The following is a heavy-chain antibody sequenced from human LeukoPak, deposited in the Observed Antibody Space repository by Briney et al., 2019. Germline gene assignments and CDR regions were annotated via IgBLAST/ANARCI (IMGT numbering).Heavy chain of an antibody. CDR3: ARGRQTTVVTPIDY. J-gene: IGHJ4*02. Sequence: PSETLSLTCAVYGGSFSGYYWSWIRQPPGKGLEWIGEINHSGSTNYNPSLKSRVTISVDTSKNQFSLKLSSVTAADTAVYYCARGRQTTVVTPIDYWGQGTLVTVSS. CDR1: GGSFSGYY. V-gene: IGHV4-34*01. D-gene: IGHD4-23*01. CDR2: INHSGST.